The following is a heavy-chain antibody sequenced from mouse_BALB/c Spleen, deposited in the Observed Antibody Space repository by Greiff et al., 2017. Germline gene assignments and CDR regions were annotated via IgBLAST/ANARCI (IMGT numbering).Heavy chain of an antibody. CDR3: ARDRAYYGSSYAMDY. D-gene: IGHD1-1*01. CDR1: GFTFRDYY. CDR2: ISDGGSYT. J-gene: IGHJ4*01. V-gene: IGHV5-4*02. Sequence: EVKLVESGGGLVKPGGSLKLSCAASGFTFRDYYMYWVRQTPEKRLEWVATISDGGSYTYYPDSVKGRFTISRDNAKNNLYLQMSSLKSEDTAMYYCARDRAYYGSSYAMDYWGQGTSVTVSS.